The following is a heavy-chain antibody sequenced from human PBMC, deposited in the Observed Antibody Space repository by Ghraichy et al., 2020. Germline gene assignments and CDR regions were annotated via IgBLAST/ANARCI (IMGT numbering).Heavy chain of an antibody. J-gene: IGHJ6*02. CDR3: ARSPTGTPLHYYYYGMDV. Sequence: GGSLRLSCAASGFTVSSNYMSWVRQAPGKGLEWVSVIYSGGSTYYADSVKGRFTISRDNSKNTLYLQMNSLRAEDTAVYYCARSPTGTPLHYYYYGMDVWGQGTTVTVSS. D-gene: IGHD1-1*01. CDR1: GFTVSSNY. V-gene: IGHV3-53*01. CDR2: IYSGGST.